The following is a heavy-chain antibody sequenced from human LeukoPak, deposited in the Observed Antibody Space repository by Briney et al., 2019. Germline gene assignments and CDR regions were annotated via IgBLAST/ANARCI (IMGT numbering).Heavy chain of an antibody. D-gene: IGHD4-23*01. J-gene: IGHJ3*02. Sequence: PGGSLRLSCAASGFTFDNYAMHWVRQAPEKGLEWVSGISWNSGSIGYADSVKGRFTISRDNAKNSLYLQMNSLRAEGMALYYCAKGTTVVTLWGDHDAFDIWGQGTMVTVSS. CDR2: ISWNSGSI. V-gene: IGHV3-9*03. CDR3: AKGTTVVTLWGDHDAFDI. CDR1: GFTFDNYA.